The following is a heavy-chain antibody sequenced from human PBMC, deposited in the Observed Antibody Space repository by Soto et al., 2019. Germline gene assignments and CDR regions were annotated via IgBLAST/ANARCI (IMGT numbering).Heavy chain of an antibody. CDR3: ARGDSSGGRFYYMDV. J-gene: IGHJ6*03. Sequence: SETLSLTCAVYGGSFSGYYWSWIRQPPGKGLEWIGEINHSGSTNYNPSLKSRVTISVDTSKNQFSLKLSSVTAADTAVYYCARGDSSGGRFYYMDVWGKGTTVTVSS. CDR1: GGSFSGYY. D-gene: IGHD6-19*01. CDR2: INHSGST. V-gene: IGHV4-34*01.